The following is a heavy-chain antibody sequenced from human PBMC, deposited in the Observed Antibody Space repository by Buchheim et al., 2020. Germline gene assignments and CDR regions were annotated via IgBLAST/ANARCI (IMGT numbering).Heavy chain of an antibody. V-gene: IGHV3-33*01. J-gene: IGHJ6*02. CDR2: IWYDGSNK. CDR3: ARDEGRHYYYYYGMDV. Sequence: QVQLVESGGGVVQPGRSLRLPCAASGFTFSSYGMHWVRQAPGKGLEWVAVIWYDGSNKYYADSVKGRFTISRDNSKNTLYLQMNSLRAEDTAVYYCARDEGRHYYYYYGMDVWGQGTT. CDR1: GFTFSSYG.